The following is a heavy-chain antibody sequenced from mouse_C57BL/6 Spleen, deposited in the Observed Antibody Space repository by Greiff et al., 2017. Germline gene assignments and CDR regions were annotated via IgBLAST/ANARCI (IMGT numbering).Heavy chain of an antibody. CDR2: IDPSDSYT. Sequence: QVQLQQPGAELVMPGASVKLSCKASGYTFTSYWMHWVKQRPGQGLEWIGEIDPSDSYTNYNQKFKGKSTLTVDKSSSTAYMQLSRLTSEDSAVYYCARPYYYGLAYWGQGTLVTVSA. CDR1: GYTFTSYW. V-gene: IGHV1-69*01. CDR3: ARPYYYGLAY. D-gene: IGHD2-1*01. J-gene: IGHJ3*01.